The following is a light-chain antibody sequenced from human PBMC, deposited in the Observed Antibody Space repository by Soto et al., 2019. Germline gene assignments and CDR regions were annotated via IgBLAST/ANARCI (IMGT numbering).Light chain of an antibody. CDR2: GAS. V-gene: IGKV3D-20*02. Sequence: EIVLAQSPGTLSLSPGERATLSCRASQSVSNNYLAWYQQKPGQAPRLLIYGASNRATGIPDRFSGSGSGTDFTLTINRLEPEDFAFYYCQQRNSWPLTLGGGTKVDIK. J-gene: IGKJ4*01. CDR3: QQRNSWPLT. CDR1: QSVSNNY.